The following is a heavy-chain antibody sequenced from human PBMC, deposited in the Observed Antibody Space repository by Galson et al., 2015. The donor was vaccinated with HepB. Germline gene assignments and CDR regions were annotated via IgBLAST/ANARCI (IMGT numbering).Heavy chain of an antibody. CDR1: GGTFSRYA. V-gene: IGHV1-69*13. Sequence: SVKVSCKASGGTFSRYAISWVRQAPGQGLEWMGGIIPIFGTANYAQKFQGRVTITADESTSTAYMELSSLRSEDTAVYYCARVPLGYGDYPPIVYYYMDVWGKGTTVTVSS. D-gene: IGHD4-17*01. J-gene: IGHJ6*03. CDR2: IIPIFGTA. CDR3: ARVPLGYGDYPPIVYYYMDV.